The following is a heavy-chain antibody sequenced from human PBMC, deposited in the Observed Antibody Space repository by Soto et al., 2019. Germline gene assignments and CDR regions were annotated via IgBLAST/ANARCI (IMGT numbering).Heavy chain of an antibody. Sequence: QAQLVESGGGVVQPGRSLRISCATSGFTFSNYGMHWVRQAPGKGLEWVAVIWYDGSNTYYADSVKGRFTISRDNSKNTMYLQMNGLRAEDTAMYYCVRGSMIVVPYSFHIWGQGTMVTVSS. J-gene: IGHJ3*02. CDR2: IWYDGSNT. CDR3: VRGSMIVVPYSFHI. D-gene: IGHD3-22*01. CDR1: GFTFSNYG. V-gene: IGHV3-33*01.